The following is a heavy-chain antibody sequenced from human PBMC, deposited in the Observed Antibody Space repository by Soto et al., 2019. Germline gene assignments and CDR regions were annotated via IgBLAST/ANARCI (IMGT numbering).Heavy chain of an antibody. J-gene: IGHJ3*02. Sequence: GGSLRLSCTASGFTFGDYAMSWFRQAPGKGLEWVGFIRSKAYGGTTEYAASVKGRFTISRDDSKSIAYLQMNSLKTEDTAVYYCTRDHYGYYYGSGSYYPDAFGIWGQGTRVTVAS. CDR2: IRSKAYGGTT. D-gene: IGHD3-10*01. V-gene: IGHV3-49*03. CDR3: TRDHYGYYYGSGSYYPDAFGI. CDR1: GFTFGDYA.